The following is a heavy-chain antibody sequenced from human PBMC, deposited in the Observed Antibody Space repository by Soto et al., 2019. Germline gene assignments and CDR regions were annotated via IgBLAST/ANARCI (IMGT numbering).Heavy chain of an antibody. CDR3: ASPAPGARFAP. J-gene: IGHJ5*02. CDR1: RYIFTGYF. Sequence: QVQLVQSGAEVKKPGASVKVSCKAPRYIFTGYFMHWVRQAPGQGLEWMGWINPNNGATHNGPSFQGRVTMTRDTSISTAYMQLSSLRSADTAVYYCASPAPGARFAPGGQGPLFIVSS. CDR2: INPNNGAT. V-gene: IGHV1-2*02.